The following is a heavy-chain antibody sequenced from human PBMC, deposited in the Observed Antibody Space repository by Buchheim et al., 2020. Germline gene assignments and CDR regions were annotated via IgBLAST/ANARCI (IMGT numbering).Heavy chain of an antibody. D-gene: IGHD3-22*01. CDR2: IYHSGST. J-gene: IGHJ4*02. V-gene: IGHV4-4*02. CDR3: ASGGYYDSSGYRDY. Sequence: QVQLQESGPGLVKPSGTLSLTCAVSGGSISSSNWWSWVRQPPGKGLEWIGEIYHSGSTNYNPSLKSRVTISETKSKNKFSMMLSSVTAAGTAVYYCASGGYYDSSGYRDYWGQGTL. CDR1: GGSISSSNW.